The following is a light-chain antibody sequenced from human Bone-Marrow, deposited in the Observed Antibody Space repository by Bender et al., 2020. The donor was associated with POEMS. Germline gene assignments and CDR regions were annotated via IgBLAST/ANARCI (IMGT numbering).Light chain of an antibody. V-gene: IGLV3-1*01. CDR3: QVWDRTTPV. J-gene: IGLJ2*01. Sequence: SYELTQPPSVSVSPGQTANFACSGDNLGEKYVCWYQQRPGQSPVLVIYQDTKRPSGIPERFSGSNSGNTATLTISGTQGMDEADYYCQVWDRTTPVFGGGTKLTVL. CDR2: QDT. CDR1: NLGEKY.